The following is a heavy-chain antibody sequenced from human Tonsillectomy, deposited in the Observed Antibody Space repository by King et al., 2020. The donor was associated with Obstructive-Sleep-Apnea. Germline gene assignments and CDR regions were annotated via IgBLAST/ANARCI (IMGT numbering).Heavy chain of an antibody. J-gene: IGHJ5*02. CDR3: ARGGSYYDSSGYKHTNNWFDP. Sequence: VQLVQSGAEVNKPGASVKVSCKASGNTFTSYDINWVRQATGQGLEWMGWVNPNSGNTGYAQKFQGRVTMTRNTSIRTAYMELSSLRSEDTAVYYCARGGSYYDSSGYKHTNNWFDPWGQGTLVTVSS. V-gene: IGHV1-8*01. CDR2: VNPNSGNT. CDR1: GNTFTSYD. D-gene: IGHD3-22*01.